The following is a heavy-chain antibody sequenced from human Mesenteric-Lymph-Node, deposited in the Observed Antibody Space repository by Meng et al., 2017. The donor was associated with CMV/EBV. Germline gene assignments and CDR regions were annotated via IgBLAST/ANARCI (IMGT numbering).Heavy chain of an antibody. Sequence: GGSLRLSCAASGFTVSSDYMSWVRQAPGKGLEWVGFIRSKAYGGTTEYAASVKGRFTISRDDSKSIAYLQMNSLKTEDTAVYYCTRGGGRDGYKASDYWGQGTLVTVSS. CDR1: GFTVSSDY. D-gene: IGHD5-24*01. CDR3: TRGGGRDGYKASDY. CDR2: IRSKAYGGTT. J-gene: IGHJ4*02. V-gene: IGHV3-49*04.